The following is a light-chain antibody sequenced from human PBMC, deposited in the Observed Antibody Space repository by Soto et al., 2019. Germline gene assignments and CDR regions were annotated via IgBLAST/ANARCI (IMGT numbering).Light chain of an antibody. CDR3: AAWDDSLSSVV. CDR2: DVS. V-gene: IGLV2-14*01. J-gene: IGLJ2*01. CDR1: SSDVGGYNY. Sequence: QSVLTQPASVSGSPGQSITISCTGTSSDVGGYNYVSWYQQHPGKAPKLIIYDVSNRPSGVPDRFSGSKSGTSASLAISGLRSEDEADYYCAAWDDSLSSVVFGGGTKVTVL.